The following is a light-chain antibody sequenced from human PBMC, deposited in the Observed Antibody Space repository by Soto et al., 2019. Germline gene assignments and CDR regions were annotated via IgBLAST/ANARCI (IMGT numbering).Light chain of an antibody. CDR2: DAS. J-gene: IGKJ5*01. Sequence: VLTQSPGTLSLSPGERATLSCRASQSVSSYLAWYQQKPGQAPRLLIYDASNRATGIPARFSGSGSGAEFTLTISSLQSEDFAVYYCQPYNNLPAIPFGQ. CDR1: QSVSSY. V-gene: IGKV3-15*01. CDR3: QPYNNLPAIP.